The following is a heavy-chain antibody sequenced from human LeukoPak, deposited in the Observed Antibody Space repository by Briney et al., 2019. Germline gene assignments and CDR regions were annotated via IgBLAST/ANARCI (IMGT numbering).Heavy chain of an antibody. Sequence: GGSLRLSCAASGFTFSNYWMHWVRQAPGKGLVWVSRINSDARSTSYADSVKGRFTISRDNAKNTLYLQMNSLRAEDTAVYYCATYSSGWNYYYYMDVWGKGTTVTISS. D-gene: IGHD6-19*01. CDR3: ATYSSGWNYYYYMDV. V-gene: IGHV3-74*01. CDR1: GFTFSNYW. CDR2: INSDARST. J-gene: IGHJ6*03.